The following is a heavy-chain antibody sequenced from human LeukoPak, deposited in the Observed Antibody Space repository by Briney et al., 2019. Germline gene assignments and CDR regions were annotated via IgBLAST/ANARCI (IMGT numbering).Heavy chain of an antibody. V-gene: IGHV3-7*01. D-gene: IGHD3-3*01. Sequence: GGSLRLSCAASGFTFSSYWMSWVRQAPGKGLEWVANIKQDGSEKYYVDSVKGRFTISRDNAKNSLYLQMNSLRAEDTAVYYCARDPQTWSGYHPFDYWGQGTLVTVSS. CDR3: ARDPQTWSGYHPFDY. CDR1: GFTFSSYW. CDR2: IKQDGSEK. J-gene: IGHJ4*02.